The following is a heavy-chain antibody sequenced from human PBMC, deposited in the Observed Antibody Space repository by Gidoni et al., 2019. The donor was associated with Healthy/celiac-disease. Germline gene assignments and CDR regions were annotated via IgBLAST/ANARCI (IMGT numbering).Heavy chain of an antibody. D-gene: IGHD3-22*01. V-gene: IGHV3-23*04. Sequence: EVQLVESGGGLVQPGGSLRLSCAASGFTFSSSSLGWVRQAPGKGLEWVSVMSGSGGSTYYADSVKGRFTISRDNSKNTLYLQMNSLRAEDTAVYYCAKEGLRSTMIVVVITRSYFDLWGRGTLVTVSS. CDR2: MSGSGGST. CDR1: GFTFSSSS. CDR3: AKEGLRSTMIVVVITRSYFDL. J-gene: IGHJ2*01.